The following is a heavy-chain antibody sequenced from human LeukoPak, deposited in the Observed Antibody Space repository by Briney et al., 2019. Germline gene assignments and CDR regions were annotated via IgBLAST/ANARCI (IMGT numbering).Heavy chain of an antibody. Sequence: SETLSLTCAVYGGSFSGYYWGWIRQPPGKGLEWIGEINHSGSTNYNPSLTSRVTISVDTSKNQFSLKLSSVTAADTAVYYCASSSLRGSGIDYWGQGTLVTVSS. CDR3: ASSSLRGSGIDY. V-gene: IGHV4-34*01. D-gene: IGHD3-10*01. CDR2: INHSGST. J-gene: IGHJ4*02. CDR1: GGSFSGYY.